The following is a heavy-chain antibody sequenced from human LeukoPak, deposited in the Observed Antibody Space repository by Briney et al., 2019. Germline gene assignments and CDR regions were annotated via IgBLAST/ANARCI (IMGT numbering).Heavy chain of an antibody. CDR2: ISGSGDST. V-gene: IGHV3-23*01. D-gene: IGHD6-19*01. CDR1: GFTFSSYW. J-gene: IGHJ4*02. CDR3: ARRSGVAVAGAFDY. Sequence: PGRSLRLSCAASGFTFSSYWMSWVRQAPGKGLEWVSGISGSGDSTYYADSVKGRFTISRDNSKNTLYLQMNSLRAEDTAVYFCARRSGVAVAGAFDYWGQGTLVTVSS.